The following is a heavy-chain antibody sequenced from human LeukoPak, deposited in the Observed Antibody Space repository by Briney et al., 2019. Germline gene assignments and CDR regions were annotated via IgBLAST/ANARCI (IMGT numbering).Heavy chain of an antibody. D-gene: IGHD3-3*01. Sequence: GGSLRLSCAASGFTFSSYSMNWVRQAPGKGLEWVSSISSSSSYIYYADSVKGRFTISRDNAKNSLYLQMNSLRAEDTAVYYCARDPCDFWSGYYKGNDYWGQGTLVTVSS. CDR1: GFTFSSYS. J-gene: IGHJ4*02. V-gene: IGHV3-21*01. CDR3: ARDPCDFWSGYYKGNDY. CDR2: ISSSSSYI.